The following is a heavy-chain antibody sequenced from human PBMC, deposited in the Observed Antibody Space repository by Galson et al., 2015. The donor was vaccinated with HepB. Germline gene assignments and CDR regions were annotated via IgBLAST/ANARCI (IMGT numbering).Heavy chain of an antibody. CDR1: GYTLTELS. CDR2: FDPEDGET. Sequence: SVKVSCKVSGYTLTELSMHWVRQAPGKGLEWMGGFDPEDGETIYAQKFQGRVTMTEDTSTDTAYMELSSLRSEDTAVYYCATILGGDYTYDYWGQGTLVTVSS. V-gene: IGHV1-24*01. CDR3: ATILGGDYTYDY. D-gene: IGHD4-17*01. J-gene: IGHJ4*02.